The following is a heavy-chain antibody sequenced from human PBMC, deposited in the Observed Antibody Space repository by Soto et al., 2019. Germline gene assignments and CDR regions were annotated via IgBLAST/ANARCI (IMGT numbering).Heavy chain of an antibody. CDR1: GYTFTGYY. J-gene: IGHJ6*02. D-gene: IGHD2-15*01. V-gene: IGHV1-69*13. CDR3: ARDRKVVAAYLYYYGMDV. CDR2: IIPIFGTA. Sequence: SVKVSCKASGYTFTGYYMHWVRQDPGQGLEWMGGIIPIFGTANYAQKFQGRVTITADESTSTAYMELSSLRSEDTAVYYCARDRKVVAAYLYYYGMDVWGQGTTVTVSS.